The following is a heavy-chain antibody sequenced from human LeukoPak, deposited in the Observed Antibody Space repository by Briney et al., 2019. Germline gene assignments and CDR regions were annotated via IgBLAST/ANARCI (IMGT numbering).Heavy chain of an antibody. J-gene: IGHJ1*01. CDR3: TRDPLWEWLSTGRYFQH. V-gene: IGHV3-21*01. CDR2: ISSSSYI. CDR1: GFTFSSYS. D-gene: IGHD3-3*01. Sequence: GSLRLSCAASGFTFSSYSMNWVRQALGKGLEWVSSISSSSYIYYADSVKGRFTISRDNAKNSLYLQMNSLRAEDTAVYYCTRDPLWEWLSTGRYFQHWGQGTLVTVSS.